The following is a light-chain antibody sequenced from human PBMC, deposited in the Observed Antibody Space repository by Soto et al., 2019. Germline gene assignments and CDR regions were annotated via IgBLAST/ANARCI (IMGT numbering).Light chain of an antibody. CDR3: SPYTSSSTLYV. Sequence: QSVLTQPASVSGSPGQSITISCTGTSSDVGGYNYVSWYQQHPGKAPKLMIYDVSNRPSGVSNRFSGSKSGNTASLTIPGLQAEDEADYYCSPYTSSSTLYVFGTGTKVTVL. V-gene: IGLV2-14*01. CDR1: SSDVGGYNY. CDR2: DVS. J-gene: IGLJ1*01.